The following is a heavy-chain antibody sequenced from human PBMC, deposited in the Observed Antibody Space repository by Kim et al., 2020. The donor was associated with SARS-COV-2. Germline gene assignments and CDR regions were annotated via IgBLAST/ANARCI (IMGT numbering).Heavy chain of an antibody. V-gene: IGHV3-21*01. CDR3: ARAYSSGWAYFDY. D-gene: IGHD6-19*01. J-gene: IGHJ4*02. Sequence: YEYQAKGRFTSPRDNAKNSLYLQMNSRRAEDTAVYYCARAYSSGWAYFDYWGQGTLVTVSS.